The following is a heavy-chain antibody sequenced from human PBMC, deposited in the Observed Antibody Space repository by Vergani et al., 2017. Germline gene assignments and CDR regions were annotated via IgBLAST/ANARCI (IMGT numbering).Heavy chain of an antibody. V-gene: IGHV1-2*02. CDR3: AHSGNFGRRDWFDS. CDR1: ESTFSDYN. CDR2: ISPKTGDT. D-gene: IGHD1-26*01. Sequence: QVQLMQSGPVIKKPGGSMKVSCQASESTFSDYNIHWVRQAPGQGLQWMGWISPKTGDTDYLQRFQDRVTMTRDASTKTVYLKITRLTSDDTAVYYCAHSGNFGRRDWFDSWGPGTLVSVSS. J-gene: IGHJ5*01.